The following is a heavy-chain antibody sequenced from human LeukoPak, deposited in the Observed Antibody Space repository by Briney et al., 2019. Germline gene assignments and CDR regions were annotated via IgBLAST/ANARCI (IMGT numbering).Heavy chain of an antibody. CDR1: GYTFTSYD. D-gene: IGHD1-14*01. CDR2: MNPNSGNT. J-gene: IGHJ5*02. V-gene: IGHV1-8*01. Sequence: GASVKVSCKASGYTFTSYDINWVRQATGQGLEWMGWMNPNSGNTGYAQKFQGRVTMTRNTSISTAYMELSSLRSEDTAVYCCARGRAGGGKTAKRWFDPWGQGTLVTVSS. CDR3: ARGRAGGGKTAKRWFDP.